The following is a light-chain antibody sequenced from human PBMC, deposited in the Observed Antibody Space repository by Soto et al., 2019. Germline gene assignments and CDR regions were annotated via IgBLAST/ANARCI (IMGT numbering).Light chain of an antibody. J-gene: IGKJ3*01. CDR3: QQFGSSPGFT. CDR1: QSINSRY. V-gene: IGKV3-20*01. Sequence: EIVLTQSPGTLSLSPGERATLSCRASQSINSRYLAWHQQKPGQAPRLLIYGASSRATGIPDRFSGSGSGTDSTLTISRLEPEDFAVYYCQQFGSSPGFTFGPGTKVDIK. CDR2: GAS.